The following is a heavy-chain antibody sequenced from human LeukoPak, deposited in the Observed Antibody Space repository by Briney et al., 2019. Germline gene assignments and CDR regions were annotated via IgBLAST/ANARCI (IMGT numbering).Heavy chain of an antibody. Sequence: GGSLRLSCAASGFTFNRRGMHWVRQAPGKGLEWVAFIRYDGGETFYADSVKGRFTISRDNSKNTLYLQMNSLRAEDTAVYYCALSSSWYGGFFDYWGQGTLVTVSS. V-gene: IGHV3-30*02. CDR2: IRYDGGET. CDR3: ALSSSWYGGFFDY. J-gene: IGHJ4*02. CDR1: GFTFNRRG. D-gene: IGHD6-13*01.